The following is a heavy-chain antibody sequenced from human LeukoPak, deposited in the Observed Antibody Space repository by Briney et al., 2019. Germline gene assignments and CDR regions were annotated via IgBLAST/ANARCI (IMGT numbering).Heavy chain of an antibody. D-gene: IGHD3-16*01. CDR3: AKSEMGGGVKFDY. CDR2: MNPDSGAT. CDR1: GYTFTSYD. V-gene: IGHV1-8*01. J-gene: IGHJ4*02. Sequence: GSVKVSCKASGYTFTSYDINWVRQATGQGLEWMGWMNPDSGATGYEQKFQGRVTMTRDTSISTAYLELTSLTSEDTAVYYCAKSEMGGGVKFDYWGQGTLVTVSS.